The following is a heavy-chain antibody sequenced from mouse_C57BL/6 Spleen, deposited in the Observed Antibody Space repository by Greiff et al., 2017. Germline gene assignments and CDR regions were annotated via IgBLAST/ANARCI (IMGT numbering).Heavy chain of an antibody. CDR3: ARCGVGRNYFDY. CDR2: IYPGGGDT. D-gene: IGHD4-1*01. V-gene: IGHV1-82*01. CDR1: GYAFSSSW. J-gene: IGHJ2*01. Sequence: VKVVESGPELVKPGASVKISCKASGYAFSSSWMNWVQQRPGQGLEWIGRIYPGGGDTNYNGKFKGKATLTADKSSSTAYMQLSSLTSEDSAVYFCARCGVGRNYFDYWGQGTTLTVSS.